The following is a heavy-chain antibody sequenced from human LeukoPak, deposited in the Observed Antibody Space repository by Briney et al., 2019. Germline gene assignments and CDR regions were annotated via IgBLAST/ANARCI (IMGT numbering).Heavy chain of an antibody. CDR2: IYSGGRT. J-gene: IGHJ4*02. D-gene: IGHD4-23*01. V-gene: IGHV3-53*01. CDR1: GFTVSSNY. Sequence: GGSLRLSCAASGFTVSSNYMSWVRQAPGKGLEWVSVIYSGGRTYYTDSVQGRFTISRDNSKNTLYLQMNSLRVEDTAVYYCAKYGGGNAYFFDYWGQGTLVTVSS. CDR3: AKYGGGNAYFFDY.